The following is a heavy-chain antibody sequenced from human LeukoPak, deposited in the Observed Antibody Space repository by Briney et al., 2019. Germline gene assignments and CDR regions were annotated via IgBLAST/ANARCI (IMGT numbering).Heavy chain of an antibody. Sequence: GESLKISCRGSGYSFTTYWIGWVRQMPGKGLEWMGIIYPGDSDTRYSPSFQGQVTMSADKSINTAYLQWSRLKASDSAMYYCARRKGCSSTSCPPDYWGQGTLVTVSS. D-gene: IGHD2-2*01. CDR3: ARRKGCSSTSCPPDY. CDR2: IYPGDSDT. CDR1: GYSFTTYW. V-gene: IGHV5-51*01. J-gene: IGHJ4*02.